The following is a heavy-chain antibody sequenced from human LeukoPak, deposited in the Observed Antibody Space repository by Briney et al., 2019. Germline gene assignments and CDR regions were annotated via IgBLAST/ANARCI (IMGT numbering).Heavy chain of an antibody. CDR2: IKQDGSEK. D-gene: IGHD3-22*01. V-gene: IGHV3-7*01. CDR1: GFTFSSYW. Sequence: GRSLRLSCAASGFTFSSYWMTWVRQAPGKGLEWVANIKQDGSEKYYVDSVRGRFTISRDNAKNSLYLQMNSLRAEGTAVYYCARVPYYYDSTGFKKYYFDYWGQGTLVTVSS. J-gene: IGHJ4*02. CDR3: ARVPYYYDSTGFKKYYFDY.